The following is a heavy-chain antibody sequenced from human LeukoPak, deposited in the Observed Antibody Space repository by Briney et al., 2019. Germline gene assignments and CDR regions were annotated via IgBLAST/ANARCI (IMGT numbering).Heavy chain of an antibody. D-gene: IGHD2-8*01. CDR2: IQYDGSNE. Sequence: PVGSLRLSCAASGFTFSSYGMHWVRQAPGKGLEWVAYIQYDGSNEQYAHSVKGRFRISRDSSKNILYLQMNSLRAEDTAVYYCAKDRCSNGIGCYYYYMDVWGKGTTVTISS. CDR3: AKDRCSNGIGCYYYYMDV. J-gene: IGHJ6*03. V-gene: IGHV3-30*02. CDR1: GFTFSSYG.